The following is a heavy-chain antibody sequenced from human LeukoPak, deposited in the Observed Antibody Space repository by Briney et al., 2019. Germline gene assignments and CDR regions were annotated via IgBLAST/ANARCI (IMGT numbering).Heavy chain of an antibody. D-gene: IGHD1-26*01. V-gene: IGHV4-34*01. J-gene: IGHJ4*02. CDR1: GGSFSGYY. CDR2: INHSGST. CDR3: ARGGGSYYLDY. Sequence: SETLSLTCDVFGGSFSGYYWSWIRQPPGKGLEWIGEINHSGSTNYNPSLKSRLTISVDTSKNQFSLKLSSVTAADTAVYYCARGGGSYYLDYWGKGTLVTVSS.